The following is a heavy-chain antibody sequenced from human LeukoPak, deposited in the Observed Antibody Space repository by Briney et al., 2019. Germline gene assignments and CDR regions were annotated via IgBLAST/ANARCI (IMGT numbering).Heavy chain of an antibody. CDR3: ARDLVGATPGYAFDI. V-gene: IGHV3-30*02. D-gene: IGHD1-26*01. CDR2: IRYDGSNK. Sequence: GGSLRLSCAASGFTFSNYGMHWVRQTPGKGLEWVAFIRYDGSNKYYADSVKGRFTISRDNSKNTLYLQMNSLRAEDTAVYYCARDLVGATPGYAFDIWGQGTMVTVSS. J-gene: IGHJ3*02. CDR1: GFTFSNYG.